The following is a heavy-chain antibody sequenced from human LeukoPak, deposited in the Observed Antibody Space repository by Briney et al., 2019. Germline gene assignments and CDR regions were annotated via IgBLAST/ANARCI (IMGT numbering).Heavy chain of an antibody. CDR2: INHSGST. V-gene: IGHV4-4*02. CDR3: TSLGGDDERNFDY. J-gene: IGHJ4*02. CDR1: GGSISSSNW. Sequence: SGTLSLTCAVSGGSISSSNWWSWVRQPPGKGLEWIGEINHSGSTNYNPSLKSRVTISVDTSKNQFSLKLSSVTAADTAVYYCTSLGGDDERNFDYWGQGTLVTVSS. D-gene: IGHD2-21*01.